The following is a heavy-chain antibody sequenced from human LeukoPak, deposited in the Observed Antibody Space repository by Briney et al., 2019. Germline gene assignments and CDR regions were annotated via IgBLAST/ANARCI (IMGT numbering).Heavy chain of an antibody. CDR1: GASLGSHL. Sequence: SETLSLTCTVSGASLGSHLWTCIRQLPREGREWIGHLHYSGDSAYTPSLKSRVTMTRDTSKKQFSLKLTSVTAADTAVHYCARGGGIHEGYYYYFMDVWGRGTTVTVSS. CDR3: ARGGGIHEGYYYYFMDV. D-gene: IGHD5-18*01. CDR2: LHYSGDS. V-gene: IGHV4-59*11. J-gene: IGHJ6*03.